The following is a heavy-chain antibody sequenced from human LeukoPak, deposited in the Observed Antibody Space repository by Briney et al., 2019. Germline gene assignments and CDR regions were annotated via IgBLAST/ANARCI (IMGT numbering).Heavy chain of an antibody. Sequence: SETLSLTCTVSGGSISSYYWSLIRQPPGKGLEWIGYIYYSGSTNYNPSLKSRVTISVDTSKNQFSLKLSSVTAADTAVYYCARAQVTIFGVVSYYFDYWGQGTLVTVSS. CDR1: GGSISSYY. J-gene: IGHJ4*02. D-gene: IGHD3-3*01. V-gene: IGHV4-59*01. CDR3: ARAQVTIFGVVSYYFDY. CDR2: IYYSGST.